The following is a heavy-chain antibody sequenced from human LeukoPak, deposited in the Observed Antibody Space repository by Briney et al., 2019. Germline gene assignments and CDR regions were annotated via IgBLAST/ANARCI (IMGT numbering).Heavy chain of an antibody. J-gene: IGHJ4*02. D-gene: IGHD4-4*01. CDR3: ARDPTVTTRD. CDR1: GYTFTGYY. V-gene: IGHV1-2*02. Sequence: ASVRVSCKASGYTFTGYYIHWVRQAPGQGLEWMGWINPNSGGTNYAQKFQGRVTMTRDTSISTAYMELSRLRSDDTAVYYCARDPTVTTRDWGQGTLVTVSS. CDR2: INPNSGGT.